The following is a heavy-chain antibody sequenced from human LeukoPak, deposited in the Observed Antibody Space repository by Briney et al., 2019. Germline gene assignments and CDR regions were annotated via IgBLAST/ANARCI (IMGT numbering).Heavy chain of an antibody. D-gene: IGHD1-26*01. CDR2: IYTSGST. V-gene: IGHV4-4*07. CDR3: ARDLSFPGGAYPGLGIDY. J-gene: IGHJ4*02. Sequence: SETLSLTCTVSGGSISSYYWSWIRQPAGKGLEWIGLIYTSGSTNYNPSLKSRVTMSVDTSKNQFSLKLSSVTAADTAVYYCARDLSFPGGAYPGLGIDYWGQGTLVTVSS. CDR1: GGSISSYY.